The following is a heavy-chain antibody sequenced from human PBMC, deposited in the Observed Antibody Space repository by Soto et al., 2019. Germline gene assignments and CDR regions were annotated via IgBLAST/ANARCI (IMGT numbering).Heavy chain of an antibody. CDR3: AMVADYYYYGMDV. CDR2: INSDGSSK. J-gene: IGHJ6*02. Sequence: PGGALRLSCAASGFTFSIYCMHWVRQAPGKGLVWVSRINSDGSSKRYEESVKGRFAISRDNAKNTLYLKMNSMRAEDTAVYYCAMVADYYYYGMDVWGQGTTVTVSS. D-gene: IGHD2-15*01. V-gene: IGHV3-74*01. CDR1: GFTFSIYC.